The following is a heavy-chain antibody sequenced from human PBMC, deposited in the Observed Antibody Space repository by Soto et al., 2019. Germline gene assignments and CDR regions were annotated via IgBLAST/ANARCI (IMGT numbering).Heavy chain of an antibody. CDR2: IYYSGST. V-gene: IGHV4-39*01. D-gene: IGHD5-18*01. Sequence: SETLSLTCTVSGGSISSSSYYWGWIRQPPGKGLEWIGSIYYSGSTYYNPSLKSRVTISVDTSKNQFSLKLSSVTAADTAVYYCARRGYSYGYGRWFDPWGQGTLVTV. J-gene: IGHJ5*02. CDR1: GGSISSSSYY. CDR3: ARRGYSYGYGRWFDP.